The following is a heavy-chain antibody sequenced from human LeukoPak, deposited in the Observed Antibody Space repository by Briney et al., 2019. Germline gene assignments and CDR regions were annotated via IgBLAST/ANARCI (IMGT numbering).Heavy chain of an antibody. J-gene: IGHJ4*02. V-gene: IGHV4-59*01. CDR2: IYYSGNI. CDR1: GGSISSYY. Sequence: PSETLSLTCTVSGGSISSYYWSWIRQPPGKGLEWIGYIYYSGNINYNPSLKSRVTMSVDTSKNQFSLKLSSVTAADTAVYYCARGPQIFDYWGQGTLVTVSS. CDR3: ARGPQIFDY.